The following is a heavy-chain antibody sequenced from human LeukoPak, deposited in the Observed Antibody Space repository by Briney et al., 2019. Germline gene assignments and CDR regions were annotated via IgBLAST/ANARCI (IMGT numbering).Heavy chain of an antibody. CDR1: GGSISSSNW. Sequence: SGTLSLTCAVSGGSISSSNWWSWVRQPPGKGLEWIGYIYYSGSTNYNPSLKSRVTISVDTSKNQFSLKLSSVTAADTAVYYCARTSEGYCSGGSCWDFYYYMDVWGKGTTVTVSS. J-gene: IGHJ6*03. CDR2: IYYSGST. V-gene: IGHV4-4*02. CDR3: ARTSEGYCSGGSCWDFYYYMDV. D-gene: IGHD2-15*01.